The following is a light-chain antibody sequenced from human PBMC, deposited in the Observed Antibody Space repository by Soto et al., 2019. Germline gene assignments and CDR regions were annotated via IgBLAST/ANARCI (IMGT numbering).Light chain of an antibody. J-gene: IGKJ3*01. CDR3: QQFGDSLT. CDR2: GAT. CDR1: QSVSSTY. V-gene: IGKV3-20*01. Sequence: EIVLTQSPGTLSLSPGERATLSCRASQSVSSTYLVWYQQKPGQAPGLLIYGATSRASGIPDRFSGSGSGTDFTLTISRLEPEDFAVYYCQQFGDSLTFGPGTKVDIK.